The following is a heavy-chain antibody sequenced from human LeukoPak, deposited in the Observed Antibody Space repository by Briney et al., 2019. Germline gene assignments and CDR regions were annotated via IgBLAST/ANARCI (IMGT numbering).Heavy chain of an antibody. D-gene: IGHD6-19*01. CDR2: IRSKAHSYAT. J-gene: IGHJ4*02. Sequence: GGSLRLSCAASGFTFSGSAMHWVRQASGKGLEWVGRIRSKAHSYATAYAASVKGRFTISRDDSKNTAYLQMNSLRAEDTAVYYCAKGDRGSGWFRGSYHFDYWGQGTLVTVSS. CDR1: GFTFSGSA. CDR3: AKGDRGSGWFRGSYHFDY. V-gene: IGHV3-73*01.